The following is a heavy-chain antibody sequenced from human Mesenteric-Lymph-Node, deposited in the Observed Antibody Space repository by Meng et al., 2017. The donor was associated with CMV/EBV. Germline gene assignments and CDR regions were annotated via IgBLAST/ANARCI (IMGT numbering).Heavy chain of an antibody. V-gene: IGHV4-34*01. D-gene: IGHD3-10*01. J-gene: IGHJ4*02. CDR2: VKPGGAP. CDR1: GGSFSGYY. CDR3: ARGRGKYFAYFDY. Sequence: CAFFGGSFSGYYWNWIRQAPGTGLEWIGQVKPGGAPNYTPSVKSRLSISIDTSQNHVSLKLSSVTAADTAVYYCARGRGKYFAYFDYWGQGALVTVSS.